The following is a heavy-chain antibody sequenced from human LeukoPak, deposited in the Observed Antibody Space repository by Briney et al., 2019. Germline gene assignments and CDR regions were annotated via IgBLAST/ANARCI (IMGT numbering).Heavy chain of an antibody. Sequence: ASVKVSCKASGGTFSSYAISWVRQAPGQGLEWMGRIIPIFGTANYAQKFQGRVTITTDESTSTAYMELSSLRSEDTAVYYCASSLRYFDWLYTDYWGQGTLVTVSS. V-gene: IGHV1-69*05. CDR1: GGTFSSYA. CDR2: IIPIFGTA. D-gene: IGHD3-9*01. CDR3: ASSLRYFDWLYTDY. J-gene: IGHJ4*02.